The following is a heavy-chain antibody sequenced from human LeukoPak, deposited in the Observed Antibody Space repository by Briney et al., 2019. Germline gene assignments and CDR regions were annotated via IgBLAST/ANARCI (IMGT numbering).Heavy chain of an antibody. CDR1: GGSISSSSYY. V-gene: IGHV4-39*07. CDR2: IYYSGST. CDR3: ARGRAAAGTRGKYYYYYMDV. Sequence: SETLSLTCTVSGGSISSSSYYWGWIRQPPVKGLEWIGSIYYSGSTYYNPSLKSRVTISVDTSKNQFSLKLSSVTAADTAVYYCARGRAAAGTRGKYYYYYMDVWGKGTTVTVSS. D-gene: IGHD6-13*01. J-gene: IGHJ6*03.